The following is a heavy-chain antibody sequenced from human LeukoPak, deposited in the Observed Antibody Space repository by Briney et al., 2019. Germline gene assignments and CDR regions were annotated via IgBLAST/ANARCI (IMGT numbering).Heavy chain of an antibody. CDR1: GFTLITYA. D-gene: IGHD6-19*01. Sequence: PGGSLRHSCAASGFTLITYAMSWVRQAPGKGLGWVSVISGGGGITHYVDSVKGRVTISRDNAKNTLYLLMNSLRAEDTAVFYCAKTMAAGYSSGPSDYWGRGTLVTVSS. CDR2: ISGGGGIT. CDR3: AKTMAAGYSSGPSDY. J-gene: IGHJ4*02. V-gene: IGHV3-23*01.